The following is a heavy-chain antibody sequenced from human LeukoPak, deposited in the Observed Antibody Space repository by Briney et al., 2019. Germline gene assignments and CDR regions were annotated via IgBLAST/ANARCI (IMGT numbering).Heavy chain of an antibody. CDR3: ARDLDSSGYYSDAFDI. Sequence: EASVKVSCKASGYTFTGYYMHWVRQAPGQGLEWMGWINPNSGGTNYAQKFQGWVTMTRDTSISTAYMELSRLRSDDTAVYYCARDLDSSGYYSDAFDIWGQGTMVTVSS. V-gene: IGHV1-2*04. CDR1: GYTFTGYY. J-gene: IGHJ3*02. D-gene: IGHD3-22*01. CDR2: INPNSGGT.